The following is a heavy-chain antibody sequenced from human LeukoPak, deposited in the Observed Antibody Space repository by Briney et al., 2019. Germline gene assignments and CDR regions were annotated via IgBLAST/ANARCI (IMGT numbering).Heavy chain of an antibody. CDR3: ARAQGYSSGWDFQH. D-gene: IGHD6-19*01. J-gene: IGHJ1*01. CDR1: GGSFSGYY. V-gene: IGHV4-34*01. CDR2: IYHSGST. Sequence: SETLSLTCAVYGGSFSGYYWSWIRQPPGKGLEWIGYIYHSGSTYYNPSLKSRVTISVDRSKNQFSLKLSSMTAADTAVYYCARAQGYSSGWDFQHWGQGTLVTVSS.